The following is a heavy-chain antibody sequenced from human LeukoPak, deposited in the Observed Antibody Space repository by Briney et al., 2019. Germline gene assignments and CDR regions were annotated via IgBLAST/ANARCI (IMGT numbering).Heavy chain of an antibody. Sequence: GGSLRLSCAASGFTFSSYSMNWVRHAPGKWLEWVSSISSSSSYIYYADSVKGRFTISRDNAKNSLYLQMNSLRAEDTAVYYCARVGGYCSGGSCYFFDYWGQGTLVTVSS. D-gene: IGHD2-15*01. CDR3: ARVGGYCSGGSCYFFDY. J-gene: IGHJ4*02. V-gene: IGHV3-21*01. CDR2: ISSSSSYI. CDR1: GFTFSSYS.